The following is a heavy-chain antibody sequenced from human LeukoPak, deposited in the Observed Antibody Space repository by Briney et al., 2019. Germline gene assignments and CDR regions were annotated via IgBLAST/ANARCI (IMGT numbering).Heavy chain of an antibody. V-gene: IGHV1-46*01. D-gene: IGHD3-22*01. CDR1: GYTFTSYY. CDR2: INPSGGST. CDR3: ARDRYYYDSSGYIRGISFDY. J-gene: IGHJ4*02. Sequence: ASVKVSCKASGYTFTSYYMHWVRQAPGQGLEWMGIINPSGGSTSYAQKFQGRVTMNRDTSTSTVYMELSSLRSEDTAVYYCARDRYYYDSSGYIRGISFDYWGQGTLVTVSS.